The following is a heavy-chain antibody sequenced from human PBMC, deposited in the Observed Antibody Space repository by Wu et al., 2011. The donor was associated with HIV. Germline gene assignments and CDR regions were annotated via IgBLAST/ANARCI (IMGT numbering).Heavy chain of an antibody. D-gene: IGHD6-25*01. CDR1: GGSFSGYY. V-gene: IGHV4-34*02. CDR2: INHSATS. Sequence: QVQLQQWGAGLLKPSETLSLTCAVYGGSFSGYYWSWIRQSPGKGPEWIGEINHSATSNYNPSLTSRVSISVDTSKNQFSLRLTSMTAADTAVYYCARRRWREAVAAPGTRAWFDSWGQGTLVAVSS. CDR3: ARRRWREAVAAPGTRAWFDS. J-gene: IGHJ5*01.